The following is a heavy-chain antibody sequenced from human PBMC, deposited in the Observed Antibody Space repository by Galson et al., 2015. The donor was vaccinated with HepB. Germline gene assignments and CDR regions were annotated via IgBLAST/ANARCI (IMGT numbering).Heavy chain of an antibody. CDR3: ARGGYCSRTSCYGLADY. J-gene: IGHJ4*02. V-gene: IGHV3-11*06. CDR1: AFTSSDSH. Sequence: ALRLTYAGSAFTSSDSHMRWIRQAPGKGLEWVSYISSSSSYTNYADPVTGRFTISRDNAKNSLYLQMNSLRAEDTAVYYCARGGYCSRTSCYGLADYWGQGTLVTVSS. CDR2: ISSSSSYT. D-gene: IGHD2-2*01.